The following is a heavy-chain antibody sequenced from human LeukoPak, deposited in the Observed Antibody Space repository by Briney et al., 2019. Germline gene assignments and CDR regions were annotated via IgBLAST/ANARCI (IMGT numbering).Heavy chain of an antibody. CDR2: ISSSSSSYI. CDR1: GFTFSSYS. V-gene: IGHV3-21*01. CDR3: ARYYSGRPGAFDI. D-gene: IGHD5-12*01. Sequence: PGGSLRLSCAASGFTFSSYSMNWVRQAPGKGLEWVSSISSSSSSYIYYADSVKGRFSISRDNAKNSLYLQMNSLRAEDTAVYYCARYYSGRPGAFDIWGRGTMVTVSS. J-gene: IGHJ3*02.